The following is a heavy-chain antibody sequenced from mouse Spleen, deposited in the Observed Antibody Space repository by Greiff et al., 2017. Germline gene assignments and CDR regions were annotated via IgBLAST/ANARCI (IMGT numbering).Heavy chain of an antibody. CDR3: AREHDHYYAMDY. J-gene: IGHJ4*01. Sequence: EVMLVESGGGLVQPGGSLKLSCATSGFTFSDYYMYWVRQTPEKRLEWVAYISNGGGSTYYPDTVKGRFTISRDNAKNTLYLQMSRLKSEDTAMYYCAREHDHYYAMDYWGQGTSVTVSS. D-gene: IGHD2-12*01. CDR2: ISNGGGST. CDR1: GFTFSDYY. V-gene: IGHV5-12*02.